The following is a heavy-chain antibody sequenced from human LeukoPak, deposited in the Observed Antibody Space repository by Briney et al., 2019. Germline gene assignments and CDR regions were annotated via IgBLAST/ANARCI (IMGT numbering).Heavy chain of an antibody. Sequence: GGSLRLSCAASGFPFSSYAMGWVRPAPRRGLEWVSAITASSGGTYYAESVKGRFTISRDNSKNTLYLQINSPRAEDAAIYYCAKIRFYYDSSFDYWYFDLWGRGTLVTVSS. V-gene: IGHV3-23*01. CDR2: ITASSGGT. CDR1: GFPFSSYA. CDR3: AKIRFYYDSSFDYWYFDL. D-gene: IGHD3-22*01. J-gene: IGHJ2*01.